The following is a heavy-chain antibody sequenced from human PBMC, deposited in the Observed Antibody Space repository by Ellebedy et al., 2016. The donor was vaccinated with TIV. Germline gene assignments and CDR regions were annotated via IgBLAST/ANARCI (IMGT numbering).Heavy chain of an antibody. V-gene: IGHV3-30*09. CDR1: GFTFSAYA. Sequence: GESLKISCAASGFTFSAYATHWVRQAPGKGLEWVAAISFDGSNKYYADSVKGRFAISRDNSKNTGFLQMNSLRAEDTAVYYGASRGVAVQGADYWGQGTLVTVSS. CDR3: ASRGVAVQGADY. CDR2: ISFDGSNK. D-gene: IGHD3-10*01. J-gene: IGHJ4*02.